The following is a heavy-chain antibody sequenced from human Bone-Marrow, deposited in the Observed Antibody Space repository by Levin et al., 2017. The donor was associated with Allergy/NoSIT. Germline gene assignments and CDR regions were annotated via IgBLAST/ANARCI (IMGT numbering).Heavy chain of an antibody. Sequence: PSETLSLTCTVSGDSIRGHNYYWSWIRQPPGKGLEWVGYIMSSGTTHYSPSLASRLSISKDTSRSEFSLNLHSVTAADTAVYYCARSHGATLEARRGFDYWGQGTLVTVSS. J-gene: IGHJ4*02. CDR1: GDSIRGHNYY. D-gene: IGHD4-17*01. V-gene: IGHV4-30-4*01. CDR2: IMSSGTT. CDR3: ARSHGATLEARRGFDY.